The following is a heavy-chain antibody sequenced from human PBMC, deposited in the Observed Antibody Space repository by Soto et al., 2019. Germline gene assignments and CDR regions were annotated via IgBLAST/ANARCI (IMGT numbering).Heavy chain of an antibody. CDR2: INPKSGGT. J-gene: IGHJ6*02. V-gene: IGHV1-2*04. D-gene: IGHD2-8*01. Sequence: GASVKVSCKASGYTFTGYYMHWVRQAPGQGLEWMGWINPKSGGTSTAQKFQGWVTMTTDTSISTASMELTRLTSDDTAIYYCARGDSTDCSNGVCSFFYNHDMDVWGQGTTVTVSS. CDR3: ARGDSTDCSNGVCSFFYNHDMDV. CDR1: GYTFTGYY.